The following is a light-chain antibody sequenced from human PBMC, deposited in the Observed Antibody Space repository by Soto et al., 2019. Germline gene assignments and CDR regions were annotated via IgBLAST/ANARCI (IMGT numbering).Light chain of an antibody. CDR2: DVS. CDR3: SSYASSSTYV. V-gene: IGLV2-14*03. J-gene: IGLJ1*01. Sequence: QSALPQPASVSGSPGQSITISCTGTSSDVGGYNHVSWYQQHPGKAPKLMLYDVSNRPSGVSSRFFGSKSGNTASLTISGLQAEDEADYYCSSYASSSTYVFGTGTKVTVL. CDR1: SSDVGGYNH.